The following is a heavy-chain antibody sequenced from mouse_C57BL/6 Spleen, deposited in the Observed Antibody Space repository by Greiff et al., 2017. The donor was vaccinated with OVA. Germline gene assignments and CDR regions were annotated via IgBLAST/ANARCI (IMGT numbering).Heavy chain of an antibody. CDR2: ILFYDDN. Sequence: SFPFLFPPSPPLLLPFSFSFFSLLPFFLFFFFIRPPSFKVLYFLSHILFYDDNYYNPALKSRLTISKDTSKNQVFLKIANVDTADTATYYCARVTYYSNPFAYWGQGTLVTVSA. V-gene: IGHV8-8*01. J-gene: IGHJ3*01. CDR3: ARVTYYSNPFAY. CDR1: FFSLLPFFLF. D-gene: IGHD2-5*01.